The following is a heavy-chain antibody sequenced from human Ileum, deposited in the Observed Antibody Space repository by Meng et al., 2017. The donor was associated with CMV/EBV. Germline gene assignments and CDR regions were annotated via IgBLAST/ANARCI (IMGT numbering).Heavy chain of an antibody. CDR1: GDSISNYY. D-gene: IGHD3-22*01. Sequence: QVHLQGSGPGLARPSETLSPTCTVSGDSISNYYWSWIRQPAGKKLEWIGRISSSGNTNYTPSLKSRVIMSLDTSNTQFFLKLTSVTAADTALYYCARGESRGYYYFDYWGQGILVTVSS. J-gene: IGHJ4*02. CDR2: ISSSGNT. CDR3: ARGESRGYYYFDY. V-gene: IGHV4-4*07.